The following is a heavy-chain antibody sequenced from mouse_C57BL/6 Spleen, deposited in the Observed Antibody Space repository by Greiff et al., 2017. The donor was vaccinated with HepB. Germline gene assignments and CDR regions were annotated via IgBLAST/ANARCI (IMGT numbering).Heavy chain of an antibody. D-gene: IGHD2-3*01. J-gene: IGHJ2*01. V-gene: IGHV5-4*03. CDR3: ARGYDDYFDY. CDR1: GFTFSSYA. Sequence: EVMLVESGGGLVKPGGSLKLSCAASGFTFSSYAMSWVRQTPEKRLEWVATISDGGSYTYYPDNVKGRCTISRDNAKNNLYLQMSHLKSEDTAMYYCARGYDDYFDYWGQGTTLTVSS. CDR2: ISDGGSYT.